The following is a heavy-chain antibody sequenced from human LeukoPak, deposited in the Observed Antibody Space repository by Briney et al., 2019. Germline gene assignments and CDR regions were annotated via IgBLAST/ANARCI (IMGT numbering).Heavy chain of an antibody. Sequence: SVKVSCKASGYTFTSYAISWVRQAPGQGLEWMGGIIPIFGTANYAQKFQGRVTITADESTSTAYMELSSLRSEDTAVYYCARDEICSSTSCSQGFDPWGQGTLVTVSS. V-gene: IGHV1-69*13. D-gene: IGHD2-2*01. J-gene: IGHJ5*02. CDR2: IIPIFGTA. CDR3: ARDEICSSTSCSQGFDP. CDR1: GYTFTSYA.